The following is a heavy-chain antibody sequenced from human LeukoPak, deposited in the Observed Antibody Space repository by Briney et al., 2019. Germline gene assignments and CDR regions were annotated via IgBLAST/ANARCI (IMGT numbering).Heavy chain of an antibody. CDR2: INAGDSET. J-gene: IGHJ4*02. Sequence: GESLKISCKASGYKFTNYWIGWVRQMSGKGLEWMGIINAGDSETIYSLSFQGQLTISVDKSVSTAYLHWTSLKASDTAMYYCARVVVPAAISFWGQGTLVNVFS. V-gene: IGHV5-51*03. CDR3: ARVVVPAAISF. CDR1: GYKFTNYW. D-gene: IGHD2-2*01.